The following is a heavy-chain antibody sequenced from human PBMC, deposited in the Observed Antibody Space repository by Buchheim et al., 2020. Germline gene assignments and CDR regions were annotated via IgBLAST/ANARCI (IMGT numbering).Heavy chain of an antibody. CDR3: VSPGIRDGYDFDY. V-gene: IGHV3-48*04. D-gene: IGHD5-24*01. J-gene: IGHJ4*02. Sequence: EVHLVESGGGLVQPGGSLRLSCAASGFTFNNYSMNWVRQAPGKGLEWVSYISSSSSTIYYADSVKGRFTISRDNARNMVYLEMNSLRAEDTAVYYCVSPGIRDGYDFDYWGQGT. CDR2: ISSSSSTI. CDR1: GFTFNNYS.